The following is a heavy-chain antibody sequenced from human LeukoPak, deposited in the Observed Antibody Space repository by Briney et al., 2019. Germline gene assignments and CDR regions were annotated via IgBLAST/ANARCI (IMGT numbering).Heavy chain of an antibody. CDR1: GDSISSSGYY. D-gene: IGHD4-17*01. Sequence: PSETLSLTCTVSGDSISSSGYYWGWIRQPPGKGLEWIGTIYYSGSTYYNPSLKSRVTISVDTSKNQFSLKLISVTAADTAVYYCARGGTVTTFDYWGQGTLVTVSS. J-gene: IGHJ4*02. CDR3: ARGGTVTTFDY. V-gene: IGHV4-39*01. CDR2: IYYSGST.